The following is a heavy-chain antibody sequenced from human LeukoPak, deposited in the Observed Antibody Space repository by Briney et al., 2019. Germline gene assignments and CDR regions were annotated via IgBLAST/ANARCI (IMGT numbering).Heavy chain of an antibody. CDR1: AGSPSSYF. J-gene: IGHJ4*02. CDR3: ARGDSSGSFDY. Sequence: SETLSLTCTLSAGSPSSYFWSCIWQPAGEGMEWIGRVYTNRNTNYNPSFKSRVTMTVNTSKNQFSLKLSSVTAADTAVYYCARGDSSGSFDYWGQGTLVTVSS. CDR2: VYTNRNT. D-gene: IGHD3-22*01. V-gene: IGHV4-4*07.